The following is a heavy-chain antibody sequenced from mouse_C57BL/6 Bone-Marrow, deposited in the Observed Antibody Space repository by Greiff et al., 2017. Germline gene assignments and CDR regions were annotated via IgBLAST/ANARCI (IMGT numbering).Heavy chain of an antibody. CDR1: GYTFTSYW. D-gene: IGHD1-1*01. V-gene: IGHV1-74*01. Sequence: VQLQQPGAELVKPGASVKVSCKASGYTFTSYWMHWVKQRPGQGLEWIGRLHPSDSDTNYNQKFKGKATLTVDKSSSTAYMQLSSLTSEDSAVYYCAIRYGRIDAMDYWGQGTSVTVSS. CDR3: AIRYGRIDAMDY. J-gene: IGHJ4*01. CDR2: LHPSDSDT.